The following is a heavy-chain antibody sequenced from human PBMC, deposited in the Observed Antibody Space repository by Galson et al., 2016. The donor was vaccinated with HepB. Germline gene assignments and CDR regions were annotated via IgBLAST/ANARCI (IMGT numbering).Heavy chain of an antibody. D-gene: IGHD2-2*01. CDR2: ISSSSSYI. CDR1: GFTFRDFP. Sequence: SLRLSCAASGFTFRDFPMVWVRQAPGQGLEWVSSISSSSSYIYYADSVKGRFTISRDNAKNSLYLQMNSLRAEDTAVYYCARDSWDIVVVSPAMFTFDIWGQGTMVTVSS. J-gene: IGHJ3*02. CDR3: ARDSWDIVVVSPAMFTFDI. V-gene: IGHV3-21*01.